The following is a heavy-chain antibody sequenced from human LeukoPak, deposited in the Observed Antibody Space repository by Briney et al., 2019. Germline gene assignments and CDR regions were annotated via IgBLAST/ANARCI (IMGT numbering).Heavy chain of an antibody. V-gene: IGHV4-34*01. Sequence: SETLSLTCAVYGGSFSGYYWSWIRQPPGKGLEWIGEINHSGSTNYNPSLKSRVTISVDTSKNQFSLKLSSVTAADTAVYYCAGGDRYGYLPDYWGQGTLVTVSS. CDR2: INHSGST. J-gene: IGHJ4*02. D-gene: IGHD5-18*01. CDR1: GGSFSGYY. CDR3: AGGDRYGYLPDY.